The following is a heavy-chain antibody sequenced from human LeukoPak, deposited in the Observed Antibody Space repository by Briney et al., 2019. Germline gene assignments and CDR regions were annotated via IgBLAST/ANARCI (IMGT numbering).Heavy chain of an antibody. J-gene: IGHJ4*02. CDR3: ARSVDTAMGGFFDY. Sequence: SGGSLRLSCAASGFTVSSNYMSWVRQAPGKGLEWVSVIYSGGSTYYADSVKGRFTISRDNSKNTLYLQMNSLRAEDTAVYYCARSVDTAMGGFFDYWGQGTLVTVSS. CDR1: GFTVSSNY. CDR2: IYSGGST. V-gene: IGHV3-53*01. D-gene: IGHD5-18*01.